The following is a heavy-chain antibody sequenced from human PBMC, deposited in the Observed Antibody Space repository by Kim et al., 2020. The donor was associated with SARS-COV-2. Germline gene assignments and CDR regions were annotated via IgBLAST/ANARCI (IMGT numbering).Heavy chain of an antibody. CDR2: ISDKAHGGTT. CDR3: TNERY. V-gene: IGHV3-49*04. CDR1: GFTFGDYA. J-gene: IGHJ4*02. Sequence: GGSLRLSCRSSGFTFGDYAINWVRQAPGKGLEWVGFISDKAHGGTTDYAASLKGRFAISRDDSKTIAYLQMNSLKTEDTAVYYCTNERYWGQGTLVTVSS.